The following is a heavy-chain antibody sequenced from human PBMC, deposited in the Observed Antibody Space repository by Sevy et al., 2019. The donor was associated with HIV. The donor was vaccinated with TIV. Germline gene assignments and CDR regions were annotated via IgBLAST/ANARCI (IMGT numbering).Heavy chain of an antibody. CDR1: GYTFPSYD. CDR3: ARGNKDDNSRYYYGMDV. D-gene: IGHD2-15*01. CDR2: MNPNSGKT. J-gene: IGHJ6*02. Sequence: ASVKVSCKASGYTFPSYDINWVRQATGQGLEWMGWMNPNSGKTGYAQKIQGRVTMTRNTSISTAYMELSSLRSEDTAVYYCARGNKDDNSRYYYGMDVWGQGTTVTVSS. V-gene: IGHV1-8*01.